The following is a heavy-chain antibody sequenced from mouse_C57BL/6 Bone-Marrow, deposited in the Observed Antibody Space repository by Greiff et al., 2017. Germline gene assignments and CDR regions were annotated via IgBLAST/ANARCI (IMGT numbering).Heavy chain of an antibody. CDR1: GYTFTSYW. D-gene: IGHD2-5*01. CDR3: ARAGYYSIFAY. V-gene: IGHV1-55*01. J-gene: IGHJ3*01. Sequence: QVQLQQPGAELVKPGASVKMSCKASGYTFTSYWITWVRQRPGQGLEWIGDIYPGSGSTNYNEKFKSKATLTVDTSSSTAYMRLSSLTSEDSAVYYCARAGYYSIFAYWGQGTLVTVSA. CDR2: IYPGSGST.